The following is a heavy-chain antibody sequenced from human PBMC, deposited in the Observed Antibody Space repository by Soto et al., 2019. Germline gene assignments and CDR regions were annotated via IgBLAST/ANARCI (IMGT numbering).Heavy chain of an antibody. Sequence: ASVKVSCKASGGTFSSYAISWVRQAPGQGLEWMGGIIPIFGTANYAQKFQGRVTITADESTSTAYMELSSLRSEDTAVHYCARSLVVRGVIISPFDYWGQGTLVTVSS. V-gene: IGHV1-69*13. CDR2: IIPIFGTA. D-gene: IGHD3-10*01. J-gene: IGHJ4*02. CDR3: ARSLVVRGVIISPFDY. CDR1: GGTFSSYA.